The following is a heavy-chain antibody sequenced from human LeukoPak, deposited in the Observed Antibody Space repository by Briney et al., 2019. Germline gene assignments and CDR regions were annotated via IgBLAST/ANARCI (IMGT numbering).Heavy chain of an antibody. V-gene: IGHV3-11*04. CDR3: ATGPSGYFFNY. Sequence: PGGSLRLSCAASGFTFSDYYMTWIRQAPGQGPEWISYIRSSGGTIFYADSVKGRFTISRDNAKNSVYLQMNSLRAEDTAVYYCATGPSGYFFNYWGQGTLVAVSS. CDR1: GFTFSDYY. J-gene: IGHJ4*02. CDR2: IRSSGGTI. D-gene: IGHD2-8*02.